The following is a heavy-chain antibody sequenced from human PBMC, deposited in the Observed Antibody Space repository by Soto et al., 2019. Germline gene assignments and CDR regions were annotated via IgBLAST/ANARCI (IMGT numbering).Heavy chain of an antibody. Sequence: LRLSCAASGFTFSSYGMHWVRQAPGKGLEWVAVISYDGSNKYYADSVKGRFTISRDNSKNTLYLQMNSLRAEDTAVYYCAKDILVEMATIWEYGGIDYWGQGTLVTVSS. CDR3: AKDILVEMATIWEYGGIDY. D-gene: IGHD2-21*01. V-gene: IGHV3-30*18. CDR2: ISYDGSNK. CDR1: GFTFSSYG. J-gene: IGHJ4*02.